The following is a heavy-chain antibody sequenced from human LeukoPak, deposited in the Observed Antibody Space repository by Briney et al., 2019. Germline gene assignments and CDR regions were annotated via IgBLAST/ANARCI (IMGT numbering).Heavy chain of an antibody. CDR3: TYTSSSGVVY. V-gene: IGHV3-73*01. D-gene: IGHD6-6*01. Sequence: GGSLRLSFAASGFTFSDYYMSWIRQASGKGLEWIGRIRNKANNYATAYAASVKGRFTISREDSKNTAYLQMNSLKTEDTAVYYCTYTSSSGVVYWGQGTLVTVSS. J-gene: IGHJ4*02. CDR2: IRNKANNYAT. CDR1: GFTFSDYY.